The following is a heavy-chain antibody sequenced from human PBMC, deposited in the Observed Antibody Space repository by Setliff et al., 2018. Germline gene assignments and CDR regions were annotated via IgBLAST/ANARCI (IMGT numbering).Heavy chain of an antibody. CDR1: GYTFTDYY. J-gene: IGHJ5*02. V-gene: IGHV1-2*06. CDR3: ARDTYIGDFWSGYYIQGQFDP. CDR2: INPNSGGT. D-gene: IGHD3-3*01. Sequence: RASVKVSCKPPGYTFTDYYIHWVRQAPGQGLEWMGRINPNSGGTNYAQKFQGRVTMTRDTSISTAYMELSRLRSDDTAVYYCARDTYIGDFWSGYYIQGQFDPWGQGTLVTVS.